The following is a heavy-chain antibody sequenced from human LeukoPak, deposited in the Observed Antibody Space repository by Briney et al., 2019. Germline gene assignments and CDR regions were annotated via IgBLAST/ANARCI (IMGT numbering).Heavy chain of an antibody. J-gene: IGHJ4*02. CDR3: AKSRAAMVRGVIEY. D-gene: IGHD3-10*01. CDR1: GFXFSSYW. V-gene: IGHV3-23*01. Sequence: PGGSLRLSCAASGFXFSSYWMNWVRQAPGKGLEWVSCISATGSSTYSADSVKGRFTVSRDNSKNTLYLQMNSLRAEDTAVYYCAKSRAAMVRGVIEYWGQGTLVTVSS. CDR2: ISATGSST.